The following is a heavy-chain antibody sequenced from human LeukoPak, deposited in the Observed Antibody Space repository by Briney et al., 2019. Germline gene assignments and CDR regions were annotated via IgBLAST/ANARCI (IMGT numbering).Heavy chain of an antibody. D-gene: IGHD3-3*01. Sequence: GGSLRLSCTGSGFTFSDYWMTWARQAPGKGREWVANLRPDGSEKYYVGSVKGRFTISRDNAKKLVYLQMNSQRAEDTAVYYCARDAYDDASESWGQGTLVTVSS. V-gene: IGHV3-7*01. J-gene: IGHJ5*02. CDR2: LRPDGSEK. CDR3: ARDAYDDASES. CDR1: GFTFSDYW.